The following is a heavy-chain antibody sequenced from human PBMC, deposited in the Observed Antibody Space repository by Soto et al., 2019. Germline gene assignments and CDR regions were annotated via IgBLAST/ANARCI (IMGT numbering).Heavy chain of an antibody. J-gene: IGHJ4*02. Sequence: SVKVFCKASGGTFSSYAISWVRQAPGQGLEWMGGIIPIFGTANYAQKFQGRVTITADESTSTAYMELSSLRSEDTAVYYCARDRQQLAGGVYFDYWGQGTLVTVSS. CDR1: GGTFSSYA. D-gene: IGHD6-13*01. CDR3: ARDRQQLAGGVYFDY. CDR2: IIPIFGTA. V-gene: IGHV1-69*13.